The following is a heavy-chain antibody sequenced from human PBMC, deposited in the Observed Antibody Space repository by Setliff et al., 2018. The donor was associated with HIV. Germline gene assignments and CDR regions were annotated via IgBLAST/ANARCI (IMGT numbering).Heavy chain of an antibody. CDR2: VYYTGST. CDR1: GGSISSYY. V-gene: IGHV4-59*08. D-gene: IGHD3-22*01. J-gene: IGHJ2*01. CDR3: ARHQGKYYDGSGYSGWFFDL. Sequence: ETLSLTCTVSGGSISSYYWSWIRQPPWKGLEWIGYVYYTGSTNYNPSLKSRVTISIDTSKNQFSLKLSSVTAADTAVYYCARHQGKYYDGSGYSGWFFDLWGRGTLVTVSS.